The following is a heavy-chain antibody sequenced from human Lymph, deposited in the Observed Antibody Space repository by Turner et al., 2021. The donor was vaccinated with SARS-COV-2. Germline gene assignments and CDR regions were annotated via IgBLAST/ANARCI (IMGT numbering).Heavy chain of an antibody. CDR1: GFTVSSNY. J-gene: IGHJ3*02. Sequence: EVQLVETGGGLIQPGGSLRLSCAASGFTVSSNYMSWFRQAPGKGLEWVSVIYIGGTTYYADSVKGRFTISRDNSKNTLYLQMNSLRAEDTAVYYCARDLGPLAFDIWGQGTMVTVSS. CDR3: ARDLGPLAFDI. CDR2: IYIGGTT. V-gene: IGHV3-53*02.